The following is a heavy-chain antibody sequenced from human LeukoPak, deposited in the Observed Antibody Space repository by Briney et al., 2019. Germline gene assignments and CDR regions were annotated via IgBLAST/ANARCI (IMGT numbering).Heavy chain of an antibody. D-gene: IGHD3-9*01. CDR1: GFTFSSYA. J-gene: IGHJ4*02. CDR3: ARGAYYDILTGYPVFDY. V-gene: IGHV3-30-3*01. CDR2: ISYDGSNK. Sequence: GGSLRLSCAASGFTFSSYAMHWVRQAPGKGLEWAAVISYDGSNKYYADSVKGRFTISRDNSKNTLYLQMNSLRAEDTAVYYCARGAYYDILTGYPVFDYWGQGTLVTVSS.